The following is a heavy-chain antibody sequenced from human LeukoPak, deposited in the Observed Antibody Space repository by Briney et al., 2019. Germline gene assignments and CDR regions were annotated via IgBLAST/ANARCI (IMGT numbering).Heavy chain of an antibody. J-gene: IGHJ5*02. CDR2: IYYSGNI. CDR3: ARQGDYAWGSFLPTWFDP. V-gene: IGHV4-39*01. Sequence: SETLSLTCSVSGGSISSSSFYWAWLRQSPGTGLEWIGSIYYSGNIHYNLSLKSRVTISVDTSKNQFSLKLDSVTAADTAVYYCARQGDYAWGSFLPTWFDPWGQGTLVTVSS. CDR1: GGSISSSSFY. D-gene: IGHD3-16*01.